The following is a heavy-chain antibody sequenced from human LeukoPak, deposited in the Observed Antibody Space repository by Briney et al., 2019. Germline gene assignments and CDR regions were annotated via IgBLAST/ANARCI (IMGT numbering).Heavy chain of an antibody. J-gene: IGHJ4*02. CDR1: GGSLSSSNW. V-gene: IGHV4-4*02. D-gene: IGHD1-26*01. CDR3: ARHKVGEWDFDY. Sequence: SETLSLTCAVSGGSLSSSNWWSWVRQPPGKGLEWIGEIYHSGSTNYNPSLKSRVTISVDKSKDQFSLKLSSVTAADTAVYYCARHKVGEWDFDYWGQGTLVTVSS. CDR2: IYHSGST.